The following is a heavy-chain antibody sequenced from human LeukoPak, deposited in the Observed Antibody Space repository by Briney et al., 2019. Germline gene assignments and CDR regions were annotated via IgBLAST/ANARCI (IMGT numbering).Heavy chain of an antibody. J-gene: IGHJ4*02. V-gene: IGHV3-23*01. D-gene: IGHD3-10*01. CDR2: ISGSGGST. CDR1: GFTFSSYA. CDR3: AKLRVRGVMGFDY. Sequence: GGSLRLSCAASGFTFSSYAMSWVRQAPGKGLERVSAISGSGGSTYYADSVKGRFTISRDNSKNTPYLQMNSLRAEDTAVYYCAKLRVRGVMGFDYWGQGTLVTVSS.